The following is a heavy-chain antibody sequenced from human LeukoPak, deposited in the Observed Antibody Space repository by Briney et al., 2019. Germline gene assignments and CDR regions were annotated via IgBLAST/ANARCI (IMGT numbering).Heavy chain of an antibody. CDR1: GFTFSSYA. CDR3: AYYSVGASRGSRDAFDI. Sequence: GGSLSLSCAASGFTFSSYAMSWVRQAPGKGLEWVSAISGSGGSTYYADSVKGRFTISRDNSKNTLYLQMNSLRAEDTAVYYGAYYSVGASRGSRDAFDIWGQGTMGTVSS. V-gene: IGHV3-23*01. D-gene: IGHD1-26*01. CDR2: ISGSGGST. J-gene: IGHJ3*02.